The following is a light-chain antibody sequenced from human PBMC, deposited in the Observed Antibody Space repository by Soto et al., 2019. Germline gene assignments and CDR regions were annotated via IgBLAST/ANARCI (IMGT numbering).Light chain of an antibody. CDR3: AAWDDRVNGVV. V-gene: IGLV1-44*01. J-gene: IGLJ2*01. CDR2: TYD. Sequence: QSVLTQPPSVSGTPGQSITISCSGSSSNIGTYTLNWYQHLPGTAPKLPCSTYDQRPSGVADRFSGSKSGTSASLAISGLQSEDEADYYCAAWDDRVNGVVFGGGTKVTVL. CDR1: SSNIGTYT.